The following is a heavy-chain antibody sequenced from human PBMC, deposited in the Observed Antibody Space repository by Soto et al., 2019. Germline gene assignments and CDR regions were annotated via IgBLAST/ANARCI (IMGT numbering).Heavy chain of an antibody. Sequence: ASVKVSCKASGCTFTSYDISWVRQAPGQGLEWMGWISAYNGNTNYAQKLQGRVTMTTDTSTSTAYMELRSLRSDDTAVYYCARIFIAARPPVDFLAVCGKGTSVPVSS. V-gene: IGHV1-18*01. CDR1: GCTFTSYD. CDR2: ISAYNGNT. CDR3: ARIFIAARPPVDFLAV. J-gene: IGHJ6*04. D-gene: IGHD6-6*01.